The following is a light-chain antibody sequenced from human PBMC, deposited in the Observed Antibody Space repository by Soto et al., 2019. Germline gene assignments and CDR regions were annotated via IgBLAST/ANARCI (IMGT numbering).Light chain of an antibody. CDR2: EVS. J-gene: IGLJ1*01. V-gene: IGLV2-8*01. Sequence: QPVLTQPPSASGSPGQSVTISCTGTSSDVGGYNYVSWYQQHPGKAPKLVISEVSERPSGVPDRFSGSKSGNTASLTVSGLQAEDEADYYCSSYGGSNNYVFGTGTKLTVL. CDR3: SSYGGSNNYV. CDR1: SSDVGGYNY.